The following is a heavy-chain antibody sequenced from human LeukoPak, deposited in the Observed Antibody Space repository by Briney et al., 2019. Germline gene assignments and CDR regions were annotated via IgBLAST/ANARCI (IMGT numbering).Heavy chain of an antibody. CDR1: GYTFTSYA. CDR2: INAGNGNT. CDR3: ARANPHIY. V-gene: IGHV1-3*01. Sequence: ASVKVSCKASGYTFTSYAMHWVRQAPGQRLEWMGWINAGNGNTKYSQKFQGRVTMTWNTSISTVYMELSSLRSEDTAVYYCARANPHIYWGQGTLVTVSS. J-gene: IGHJ4*02. D-gene: IGHD2-21*01.